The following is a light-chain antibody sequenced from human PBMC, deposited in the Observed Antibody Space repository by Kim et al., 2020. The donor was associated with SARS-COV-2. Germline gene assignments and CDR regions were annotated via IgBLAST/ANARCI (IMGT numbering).Light chain of an antibody. J-gene: IGKJ4*01. CDR3: QQYNNWPPT. CDR2: GAS. CDR1: QSVSSN. V-gene: IGKV3-15*01. Sequence: EIVMPQSPATLSVSPGERATLSCRASQSVSSNLAWYQQKPGQAPRLLIYGASTRATGIPARFSGSGSGTEFTLTISSLQSEDFAVYYCQQYNNWPPTFGGGTKVEI.